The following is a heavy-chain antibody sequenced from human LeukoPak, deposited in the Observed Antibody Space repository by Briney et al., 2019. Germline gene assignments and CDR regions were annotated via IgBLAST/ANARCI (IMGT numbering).Heavy chain of an antibody. CDR3: ARAGQQLVLYYYYYYYMDV. Sequence: SETLSLTCTVSGGSISSGSYYWSWIRQPAGKGLEWIGRIYTSGSTNYNPSLKSRVTISVDTSKNQFSLKLSSVTAADTAVYYCARAGQQLVLYYYYYYYMDVWGKGTTVTISS. CDR2: IYTSGST. J-gene: IGHJ6*03. D-gene: IGHD6-13*01. CDR1: GGSISSGSYY. V-gene: IGHV4-61*02.